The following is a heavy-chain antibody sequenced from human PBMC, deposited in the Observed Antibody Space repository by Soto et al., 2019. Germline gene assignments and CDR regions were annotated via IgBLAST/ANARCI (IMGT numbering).Heavy chain of an antibody. CDR1: GGSISSYY. CDR2: IYYSGST. D-gene: IGHD5-12*01. Sequence: SETLSLTCTVSGGSISSYYWSWIRQPPGKGLEWIGYIYYSGSTNYNPSLKSRVTISVDTSKNQFSLKLSSVTAADTAVYFCAREGGGESDGYNRCLYYFDYGGRGTLVTVSS. J-gene: IGHJ4*02. V-gene: IGHV4-59*01. CDR3: AREGGGESDGYNRCLYYFDY.